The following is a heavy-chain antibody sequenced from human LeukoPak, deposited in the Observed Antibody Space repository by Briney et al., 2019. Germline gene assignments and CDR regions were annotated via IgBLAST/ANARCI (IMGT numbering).Heavy chain of an antibody. CDR3: ARALVLMDFDI. V-gene: IGHV1-18*01. Sequence: ASVKVSCKASGYTFTSYGISWVRQAPGQGLEWMGWISSYNGSTNYAQKLQGRVTMTTDTSTSTAYMELRSLRSDDTAVYYCARALVLMDFDIWGQGTMVTVSS. D-gene: IGHD2-8*01. J-gene: IGHJ3*02. CDR1: GYTFTSYG. CDR2: ISSYNGST.